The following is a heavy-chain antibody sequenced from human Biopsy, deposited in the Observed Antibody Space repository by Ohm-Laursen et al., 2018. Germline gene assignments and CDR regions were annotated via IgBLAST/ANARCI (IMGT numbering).Heavy chain of an antibody. V-gene: IGHV3-11*01. D-gene: IGHD2-15*01. CDR2: INSSGSTK. CDR3: ARAVGIAAAPIDY. Sequence: GSLRLSCAASGFPVSDYCMSWIRQAPGRGLEWVSDINSSGSTKYHAESVKGRFTISRDNAMNSVYLQMNSLRGEDTAVYYWARAVGIAAAPIDYWGQGTLVTVSS. J-gene: IGHJ4*02. CDR1: GFPVSDYC.